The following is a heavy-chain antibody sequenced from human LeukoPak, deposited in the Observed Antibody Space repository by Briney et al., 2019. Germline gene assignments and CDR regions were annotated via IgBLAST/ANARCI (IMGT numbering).Heavy chain of an antibody. V-gene: IGHV3-53*01. D-gene: IGHD6-13*01. CDR3: ASHSSTWYNPSDY. CDR2: IYSGGST. CDR1: GFTVSSNY. Sequence: PGGSLRLSCAASGFTVSSNYMSWVRQAPGKGLEWVSVIYSGGSTYYADSVKGRFTISRDNSKNTLYLQMNSLRAEDTAVYYCASHSSTWYNPSDYWGQGTLVTVSS. J-gene: IGHJ4*02.